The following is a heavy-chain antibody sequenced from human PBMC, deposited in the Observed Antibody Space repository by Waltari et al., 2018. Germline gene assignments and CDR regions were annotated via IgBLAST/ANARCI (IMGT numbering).Heavy chain of an antibody. J-gene: IGHJ4*02. CDR1: GFSLSTSGVG. Sequence: QITLKESGPTLVKPTQTLTLTSTFSGFSLSTSGVGVGWIRQPPGKALEWLALIYWNDDKRYSPSLKSRLTITKDTSKNQVVLTMTNMDPVDTATYYCAHRAMADAPYYFDYWGQGTLVTVSS. D-gene: IGHD5-18*01. CDR3: AHRAMADAPYYFDY. V-gene: IGHV2-5*01. CDR2: IYWNDDK.